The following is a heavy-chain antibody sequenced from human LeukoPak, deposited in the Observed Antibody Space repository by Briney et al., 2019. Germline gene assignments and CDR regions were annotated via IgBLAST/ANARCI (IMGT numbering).Heavy chain of an antibody. J-gene: IGHJ6*02. D-gene: IGHD3-22*01. V-gene: IGHV3-30*03. CDR3: ARDWEYYDSSGYYDYSYGMDV. CDR1: GFTFSSYG. CDR2: ISYDGSNK. Sequence: GRSLRLSCAASGFTFSSYGMHWVRQAPGEGLEWVAVISYDGSNKYYADSVKGRFTISRDNSKNTLYLQMNSLKAEDTAVYYCARDWEYYDSSGYYDYSYGMDVWGQGTTVTVSS.